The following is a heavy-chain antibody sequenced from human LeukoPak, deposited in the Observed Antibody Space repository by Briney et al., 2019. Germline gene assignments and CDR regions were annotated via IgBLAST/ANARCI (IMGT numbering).Heavy chain of an antibody. CDR2: IKEDGSEK. Sequence: GGSLRLSCAASGFTFSSYWMSWLRQAPEKGLEWVANIKEDGSEKYYVDSVKGRFSISRDNAKNSLYLQMNSLSAEDTAVSYCARISYWRALLWGQGTLVTVSS. D-gene: IGHD2-8*02. J-gene: IGHJ4*02. CDR1: GFTFSSYW. CDR3: ARISYWRALL. V-gene: IGHV3-7*01.